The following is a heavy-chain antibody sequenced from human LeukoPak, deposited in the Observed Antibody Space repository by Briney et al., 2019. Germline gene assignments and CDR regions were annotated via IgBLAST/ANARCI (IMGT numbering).Heavy chain of an antibody. D-gene: IGHD1-7*01. CDR1: GFTFSSYA. V-gene: IGHV3-23*01. Sequence: GGSLRLSCVASGFTFSSYAMSWVRQAPGKGLEWVSGISGSGGSAYYADSVKGRFTISRDNSKNTLYLQMNSLRAEDTAVYYCARRTGTTVLDYWGQGTLVTVSS. CDR3: ARRTGTTVLDY. J-gene: IGHJ4*02. CDR2: ISGSGGSA.